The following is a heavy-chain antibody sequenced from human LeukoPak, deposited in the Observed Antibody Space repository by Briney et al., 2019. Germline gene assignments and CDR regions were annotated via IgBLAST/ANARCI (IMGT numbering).Heavy chain of an antibody. V-gene: IGHV1-69*04. CDR3: ARDRGGPDSGYDQEYYFDY. CDR1: GGTFSSYA. Sequence: SVKVSCKASGGTFSSYAISWVRQAPGRGLEWMGRIIPILGIANYAQKFQGRVTITADKSTSTAYMELSSLRSEDTAVYYCARDRGGPDSGYDQEYYFDYWGQGTLVTVSS. CDR2: IIPILGIA. J-gene: IGHJ4*02. D-gene: IGHD5-12*01.